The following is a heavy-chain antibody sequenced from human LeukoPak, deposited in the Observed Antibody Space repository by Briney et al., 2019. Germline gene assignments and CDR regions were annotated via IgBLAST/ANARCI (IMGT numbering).Heavy chain of an antibody. CDR2: ISGSGGST. Sequence: LSLTCTVSGGSISSGGYYWSWVRQAPGKGLEWVSAISGSGGSTYYADSVKGRFTISRDNSKNTLYLQMNSLRAEDTAVYYCAKEWLGGGYFDYWGQGTLVTVSS. CDR1: GGSISSGGYY. V-gene: IGHV3-23*01. J-gene: IGHJ4*02. CDR3: AKEWLGGGYFDY. D-gene: IGHD6-19*01.